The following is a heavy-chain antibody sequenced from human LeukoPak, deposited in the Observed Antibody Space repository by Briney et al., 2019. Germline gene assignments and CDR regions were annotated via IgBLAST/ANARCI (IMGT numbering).Heavy chain of an antibody. D-gene: IGHD3-16*01. CDR2: IYHDGST. V-gene: IGHV4-39*07. J-gene: IGHJ5*02. CDR3: ARGRGVMRP. Sequence: PSETLSLTCTVSGGSITITNYYWGWIRQPPGKGLEWVGNIYHDGSTYYNPSLKSRVTISVDTSKNQFSLKLSSVTAADTAVYYCARGRGVMRPWGQGTLVTVSS. CDR1: GGSITITNYY.